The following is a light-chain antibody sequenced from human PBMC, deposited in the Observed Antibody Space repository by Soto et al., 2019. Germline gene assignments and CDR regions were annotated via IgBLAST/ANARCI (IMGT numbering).Light chain of an antibody. Sequence: EIVLTQSPGTLSLSPGEGLTLSCRASQSVTRSYLAWYQHKPGQAPRLLIYGASNRATGIPDRFSGSGSGTDFTLTISKLEPEDFAVYHCQQYGGSPRTFGQGTKV. V-gene: IGKV3-20*01. CDR2: GAS. CDR3: QQYGGSPRT. J-gene: IGKJ1*01. CDR1: QSVTRSY.